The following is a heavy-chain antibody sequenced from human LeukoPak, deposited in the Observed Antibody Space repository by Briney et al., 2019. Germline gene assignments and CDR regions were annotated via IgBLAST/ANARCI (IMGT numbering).Heavy chain of an antibody. J-gene: IGHJ5*02. Sequence: GGCLRLACAVSRFTFADYCVGWTRQPRGDWTGCITYISGRGAVEYDADSVRGRFSISRDNGKNSLYLQMNSLRPEDTAVYYCARDSAREYMVADPWGQGALVTVSA. CDR1: RFTFADYC. CDR2: ISGRGAVE. CDR3: ARDSAREYMVADP. V-gene: IGHV3-11*01. D-gene: IGHD2-15*01.